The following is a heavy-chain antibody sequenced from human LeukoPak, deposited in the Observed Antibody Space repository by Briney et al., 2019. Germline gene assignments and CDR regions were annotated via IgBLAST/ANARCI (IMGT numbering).Heavy chain of an antibody. D-gene: IGHD1-7*01. CDR2: AYSRSRGGR. J-gene: IGHJ3*02. CDR3: ARGTNSTFDI. CDR1: GGSVSSNSVA. V-gene: IGHV6-1*01. Sequence: SQTPSLTRAISGGSVSSNSVAWKWIRQSPSRGLEWLGRAYSRSRGGRDYAISVRSRINIDTDTSRNQFSLQLSSVTPEDTAVYYCARGTNSTFDIWGQGTMVTVSS.